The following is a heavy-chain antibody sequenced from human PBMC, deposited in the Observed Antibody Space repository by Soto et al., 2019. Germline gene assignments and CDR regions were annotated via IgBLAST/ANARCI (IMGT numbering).Heavy chain of an antibody. CDR2: ISGSGGST. D-gene: IGHD3-16*01. CDR1: GFTFSSYA. J-gene: IGHJ6*02. Sequence: GGSLRLSCAASGFTFSSYAMSWVRQAPGKGPEWVSAISGSGGSTYYADSVKGRFTISRDNSKNTLYLQMNSLRAEDTAVYYCAKAGGGYYYYYGMDVWGQGTTVTVSS. V-gene: IGHV3-23*01. CDR3: AKAGGGYYYYYGMDV.